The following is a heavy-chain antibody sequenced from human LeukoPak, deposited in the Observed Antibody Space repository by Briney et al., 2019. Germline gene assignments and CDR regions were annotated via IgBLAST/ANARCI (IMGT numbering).Heavy chain of an antibody. CDR3: AKDRANCSSTSCYGYYYYGMDV. J-gene: IGHJ6*04. Sequence: GGSLRLSCAASGFTFSSYGMHWARQAPGKGLEWVAVISYDGSNKYYADSVKGRFTISRDNSKNTLYLQMNSLRAEDTAVYYCAKDRANCSSTSCYGYYYYGMDVWGKGTTVTVSS. CDR1: GFTFSSYG. V-gene: IGHV3-30*18. CDR2: ISYDGSNK. D-gene: IGHD2-2*01.